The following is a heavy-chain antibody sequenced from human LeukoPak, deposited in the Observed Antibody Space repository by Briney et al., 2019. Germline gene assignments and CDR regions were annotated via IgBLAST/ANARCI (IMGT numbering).Heavy chain of an antibody. CDR2: IYPGDSDT. D-gene: IGHD4-17*01. CDR3: ARQGDYGDYANAFDI. Sequence: GESLKISCQGSGYSFTTYWIGWVRQMPGKGLEWMGIIYPGDSDTRYSPSFQGQVTFSADKSISTAYLQWSSLKASDTAMFYCARQGDYGDYANAFDIWGQGTMVTVSS. V-gene: IGHV5-51*01. CDR1: GYSFTTYW. J-gene: IGHJ3*02.